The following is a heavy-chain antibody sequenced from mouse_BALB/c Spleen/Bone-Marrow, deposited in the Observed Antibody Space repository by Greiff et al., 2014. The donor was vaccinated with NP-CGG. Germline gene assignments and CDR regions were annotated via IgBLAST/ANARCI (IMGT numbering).Heavy chain of an antibody. D-gene: IGHD3-1*01. V-gene: IGHV3-2*02. CDR2: ISYSGST. CDR1: GYSITSDYA. Sequence: EVKLMESGPGLVKPSQSLSLTCTVTGYSITSDYAWNWIRQFSGNKLEWMGYISYSGSTSYNPSLKSRISITRDTSKNQFFLQLNSVTTEDTATYYCARGGARATGWFAYWGQGTLVTVSA. J-gene: IGHJ3*01. CDR3: ARGGARATGWFAY.